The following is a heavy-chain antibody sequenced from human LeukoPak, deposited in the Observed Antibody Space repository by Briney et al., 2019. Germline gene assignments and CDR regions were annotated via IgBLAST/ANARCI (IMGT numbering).Heavy chain of an antibody. Sequence: KTSETLSLTCAVYGGSFSGYYWSWIRQPPGKGLEWIGEINHSGSTNYNPSLKSRVTISVDTSKNQFSLKLSSVTAADTAVYYCARHKGYCSSTSCSFFDYWGQGTLVTVSS. CDR2: INHSGST. V-gene: IGHV4-34*01. CDR3: ARHKGYCSSTSCSFFDY. CDR1: GGSFSGYY. D-gene: IGHD2-2*01. J-gene: IGHJ4*02.